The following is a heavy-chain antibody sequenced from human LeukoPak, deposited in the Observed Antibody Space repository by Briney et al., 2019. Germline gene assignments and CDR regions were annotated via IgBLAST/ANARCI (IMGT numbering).Heavy chain of an antibody. V-gene: IGHV1-18*01. CDR2: ISAYNGNT. D-gene: IGHD2-2*01. CDR1: GYTFTSYG. J-gene: IGHJ4*02. Sequence: ASVKVSCKASGYTFTSYGISWVRQAPGQGLEWMGWISAYNGNTNYAQKPQGRVTMTTDTSTSTAYMELRSLRSDDTAVYYCAGDQADIVVVPAAMSSAAEFDYWGQGTLVTVSS. CDR3: AGDQADIVVVPAAMSSAAEFDY.